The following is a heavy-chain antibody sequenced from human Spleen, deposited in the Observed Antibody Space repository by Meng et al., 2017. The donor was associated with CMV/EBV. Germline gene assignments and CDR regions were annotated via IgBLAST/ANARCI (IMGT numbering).Heavy chain of an antibody. D-gene: IGHD2-15*01. J-gene: IGHJ6*02. Sequence: SETLSLTCTVSGGSITSGSYFWGWIRQPPGKGLEWVGYVDHSGSTTYNPSLKSRVTISLVTSENQFSLQVTSVTAADTAMYYCARMTPHQSYYGLDVWGLGATVTVSS. V-gene: IGHV4-61*01. CDR1: GGSITSGSYF. CDR3: ARMTPHQSYYGLDV. CDR2: VDHSGST.